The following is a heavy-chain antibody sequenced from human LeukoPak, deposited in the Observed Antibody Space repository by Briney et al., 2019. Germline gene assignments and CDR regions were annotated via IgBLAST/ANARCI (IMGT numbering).Heavy chain of an antibody. D-gene: IGHD3-10*01. V-gene: IGHV3-7*01. J-gene: IGHJ4*02. CDR1: GFTFSSYW. CDR2: IKQDGSEK. Sequence: PGGSLRLSCAASGFTFSSYWMGWVRQAPGKGLEWVANIKQDGSEKYYVDSVKGRFAISRDNAKDSLYLQMNSLRAEDTAVYYCTRDVIRGTNLGYWGQGTLVTVSS. CDR3: TRDVIRGTNLGY.